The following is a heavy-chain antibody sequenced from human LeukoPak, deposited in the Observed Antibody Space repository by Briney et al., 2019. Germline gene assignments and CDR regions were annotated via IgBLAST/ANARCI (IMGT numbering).Heavy chain of an antibody. V-gene: IGHV3-23*01. CDR3: ARDTYDYGDY. J-gene: IGHJ4*02. CDR1: GFTFSSYS. Sequence: PGGSLRLSCAASGFTFSSYSMDWVRQAPGKGLEWVSAISGSGGNTYYADSVKGRFTISRDNSKNTLYLQMNSLRAEDTAVYYCARDTYDYGDYWGQGTLVTVSS. D-gene: IGHD2-2*01. CDR2: ISGSGGNT.